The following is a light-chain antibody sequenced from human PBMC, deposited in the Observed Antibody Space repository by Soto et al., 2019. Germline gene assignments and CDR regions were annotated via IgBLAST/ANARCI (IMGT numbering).Light chain of an antibody. CDR2: DAS. CDR3: QQYDDSPRT. CDR1: QGISSY. J-gene: IGKJ2*01. Sequence: AIRMTQSPSSLSASTGDRVTITCRASQGISSYLAWYQQKLGQAPRLLIYDASIRATGVPDRFSGSGSGADFTLTISRLEPEDFALYHCQQYDDSPRTFGQGTRLAIK. V-gene: IGKV1-8*01.